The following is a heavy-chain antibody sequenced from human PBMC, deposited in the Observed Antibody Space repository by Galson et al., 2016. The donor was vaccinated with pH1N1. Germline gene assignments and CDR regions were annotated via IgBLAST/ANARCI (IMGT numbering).Heavy chain of an antibody. D-gene: IGHD3-22*01. Sequence: QSGAEVKKPGASVKVSCKASGYMFSTYGINWVRKAPGQGPEWMGRISGYNGNTIYAQKFQARISMTIDKSTSTVYMDLRSLRFDDTAVYYCAKGTLPGYYDYWGQGTLVTVSS. J-gene: IGHJ4*02. V-gene: IGHV1-18*01. CDR3: AKGTLPGYYDY. CDR1: GYMFSTYG. CDR2: ISGYNGNT.